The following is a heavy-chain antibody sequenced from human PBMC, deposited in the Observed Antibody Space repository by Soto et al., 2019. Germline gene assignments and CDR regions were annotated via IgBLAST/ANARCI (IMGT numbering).Heavy chain of an antibody. D-gene: IGHD1-7*01. CDR2: IIPIFGTA. CDR1: GGTFSSYA. Sequence: QVQLVQSGAEVQKPGSSVKVSCKASGGTFSSYAISWVRQAPGQGLEWMGGIIPIFGTANYAQKFQGRVTITADESTSTAYMELSSLRSEDTAVYYCARDTPTGTGTTFTFYYGMDVWGQGTTVTVSS. V-gene: IGHV1-69*01. J-gene: IGHJ6*02. CDR3: ARDTPTGTGTTFTFYYGMDV.